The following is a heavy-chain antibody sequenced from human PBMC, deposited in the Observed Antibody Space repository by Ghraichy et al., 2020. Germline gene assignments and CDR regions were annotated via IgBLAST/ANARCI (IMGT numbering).Heavy chain of an antibody. V-gene: IGHV3-33*01. CDR1: GFTFSSYG. CDR3: ARGDFWSGYYSGMDV. CDR2: IWYDGSNK. J-gene: IGHJ6*02. D-gene: IGHD3-3*01. Sequence: GGSLRLSCAASGFTFSSYGMHWVRQAPGKGLEWVAVIWYDGSNKYYADSVKGRFTISRDNSKNTLYLQMNSLRAEDTAVYYCARGDFWSGYYSGMDVWGQGTTVTVSS.